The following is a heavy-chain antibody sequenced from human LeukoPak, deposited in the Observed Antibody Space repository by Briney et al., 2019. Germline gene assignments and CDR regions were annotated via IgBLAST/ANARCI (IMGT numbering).Heavy chain of an antibody. CDR3: TTDADPYYYMDV. J-gene: IGHJ6*03. Sequence: GGSLRLSCAASGFTFSNAWMSWVRQAPGKGLEWVGRIKSKTDGGTTDYAAPVKGRFTISRDDSKNTLYLQMNSLKTEDTAVYYCTTDADPYYYMDVWGEGTTVTVSS. V-gene: IGHV3-15*01. CDR2: IKSKTDGGTT. CDR1: GFTFSNAW.